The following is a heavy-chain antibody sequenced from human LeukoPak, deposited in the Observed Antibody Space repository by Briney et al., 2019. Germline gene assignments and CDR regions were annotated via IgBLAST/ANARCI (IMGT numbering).Heavy chain of an antibody. D-gene: IGHD4-17*01. J-gene: IGHJ5*02. CDR3: ARTVTKQYNWFDP. CDR1: GFTFSSSE. Sequence: GGSLRLSCAASGFTFSSSEMNWVRQAPGKGLEWVSYISSTATNIYYADSVKGRFTISRDNAKNSLYLQMNSPRAEDTAVYYCARTVTKQYNWFDPWGQGTLVTVSS. V-gene: IGHV3-48*03. CDR2: ISSTATNI.